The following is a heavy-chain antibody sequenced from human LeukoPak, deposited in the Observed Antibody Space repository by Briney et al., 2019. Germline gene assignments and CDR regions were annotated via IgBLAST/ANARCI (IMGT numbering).Heavy chain of an antibody. CDR1: GGTFSSYA. CDR2: IIPIFGTA. J-gene: IGHJ6*03. Sequence: GASVKVSCKASGGTFSSYAISWVRQAPGQGLEWMGGIIPIFGTANYAQKFQGRVTITADESTSTAYMELSSLRSEDTAVYYCARDEGALSGYYYYMDVWGKGTTVTVSS. V-gene: IGHV1-69*13. CDR3: ARDEGALSGYYYYMDV.